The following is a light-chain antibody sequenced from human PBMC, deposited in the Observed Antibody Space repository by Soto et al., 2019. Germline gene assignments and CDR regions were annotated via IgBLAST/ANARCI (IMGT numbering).Light chain of an antibody. V-gene: IGKV3-15*01. Sequence: EIVMKQSPATLSVSPGERVTLSCRASQGVSSNLGCFQQKPGQAPRLLIYGASTRATGIPARFSGSGSGTDFTLTISSLQSEDFAVYYCQQYNRWPKTFGQGTKVDIK. CDR1: QGVSSN. CDR2: GAS. CDR3: QQYNRWPKT. J-gene: IGKJ1*01.